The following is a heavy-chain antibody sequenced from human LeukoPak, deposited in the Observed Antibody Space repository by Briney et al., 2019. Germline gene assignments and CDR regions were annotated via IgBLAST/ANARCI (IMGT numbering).Heavy chain of an antibody. CDR3: ARSIAVDGRGYFDY. Sequence: GESLKISCKGSGYTFTNNWIGWVRRMPGKGLEWMGIIYPGDSDTRYSPSFQGQVTISADKSISTAYLQWSSLKASDIAMYYCARSIAVDGRGYFDYWGQGTLVTVSS. J-gene: IGHJ4*02. D-gene: IGHD6-13*01. CDR2: IYPGDSDT. CDR1: GYTFTNNW. V-gene: IGHV5-51*01.